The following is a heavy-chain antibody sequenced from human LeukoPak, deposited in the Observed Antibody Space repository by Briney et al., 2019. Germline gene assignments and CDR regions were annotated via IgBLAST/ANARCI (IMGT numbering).Heavy chain of an antibody. D-gene: IGHD1-7*01. J-gene: IGHJ4*02. V-gene: IGHV4-59*12. CDR2: IYYSGST. CDR3: ARATGTKVPPGY. Sequence: SETLSLSCTVSGGSISSYYWSWIRQPPGKGLEWIGYIYYSGSTNYNPSLKSRVTISVDTSKNQFSLKLSSVTAADTAVYYCARATGTKVPPGYWGQGTLVTVSS. CDR1: GGSISSYY.